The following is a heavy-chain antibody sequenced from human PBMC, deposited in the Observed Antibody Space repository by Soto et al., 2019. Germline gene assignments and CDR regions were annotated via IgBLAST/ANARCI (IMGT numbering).Heavy chain of an antibody. CDR3: AREKDSAGDS. D-gene: IGHD6-13*01. J-gene: IGHJ4*02. CDR1: GGSISSSSHH. Sequence: TLSLTCAVSGGSISSSSHHWGWIRQPPGQGLEWIGSIYYSGTTYYNPSLKSRLTISVDTSKNQFSLRLSSVTAADTAVYYCAREKDSAGDSWGQGTLVTVSS. CDR2: IYYSGTT. V-gene: IGHV4-39*02.